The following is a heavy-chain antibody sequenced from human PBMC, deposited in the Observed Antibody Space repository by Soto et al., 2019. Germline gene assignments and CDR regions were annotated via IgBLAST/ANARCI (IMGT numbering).Heavy chain of an antibody. J-gene: IGHJ5*02. Sequence: SEALSLTCTVSGGSISSGDYYWSWIRQPPGKGLEWIGYIYYSGSTYYNPSLKSRVTISVDTSKNQFSLKLTSVTAADTAVYFCSRGRAPNTGGRTWGQGTLLTVSS. CDR2: IYYSGST. D-gene: IGHD1-26*01. CDR3: SRGRAPNTGGRT. V-gene: IGHV4-30-4*01. CDR1: GGSISSGDYY.